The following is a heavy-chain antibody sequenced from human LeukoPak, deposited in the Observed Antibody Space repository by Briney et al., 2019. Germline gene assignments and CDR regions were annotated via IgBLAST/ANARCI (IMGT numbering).Heavy chain of an antibody. J-gene: IGHJ6*02. CDR1: GFTFSSYG. CDR3: AKDFVDV. V-gene: IGHV3-30*18. Sequence: PGGSLRLSCAASGFTFSSYGMHWVRQAPGKGLEWVAVISYDGSNKYYADSVKGRFTISRDDSKNTLYLQMNSLRAEDTAVYYCAKDFVDVWGQGTTVTVSS. D-gene: IGHD3-3*01. CDR2: ISYDGSNK.